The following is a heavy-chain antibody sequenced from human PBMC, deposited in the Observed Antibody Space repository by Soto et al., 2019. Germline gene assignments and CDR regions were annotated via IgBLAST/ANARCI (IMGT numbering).Heavy chain of an antibody. CDR1: GGSVSSGDYY. CDR2: IYYSGSA. V-gene: IGHV4-30-4*01. CDR3: ARSAMSMTTVTRIDS. D-gene: IGHD4-17*01. Sequence: PSETLSLTCTVSGGSVSSGDYYWTWIRQPPGKGLEWIGYIYYSGSAYYNPSLKSRVTISVDTSTNQFSLKLSSVTAADTAVYYCARSAMSMTTVTRIDSWGQGTPVTVSS. J-gene: IGHJ4*02.